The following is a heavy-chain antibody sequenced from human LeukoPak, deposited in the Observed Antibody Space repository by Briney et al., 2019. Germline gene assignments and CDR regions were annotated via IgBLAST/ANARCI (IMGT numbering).Heavy chain of an antibody. Sequence: ASVKVSCKASGYTFTGYYMHWVRQAPGQGLEWMGWIYPNSGGTNYAQKFQGRVTMTRDPSISTAYMELSRLRSDDTAVYYCASVGDLWFGELTAFDYWGQGTLVTVSS. CDR1: GYTFTGYY. CDR3: ASVGDLWFGELTAFDY. CDR2: IYPNSGGT. D-gene: IGHD3-10*01. V-gene: IGHV1-2*02. J-gene: IGHJ4*02.